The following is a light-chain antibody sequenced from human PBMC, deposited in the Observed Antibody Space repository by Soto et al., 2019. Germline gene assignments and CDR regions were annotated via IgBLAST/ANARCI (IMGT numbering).Light chain of an antibody. CDR3: QQSYSTPFT. Sequence: DIQMTQSPSSLSASVGDRVTITCRASQSISSYLNWYQQKPGKAPKLLTYAASSLQSGVPSRFSGSGSGTDFTLTISSLQPEDFATYYFQQSYSTPFTFXPWTKVDIK. J-gene: IGKJ3*01. CDR1: QSISSY. V-gene: IGKV1-39*01. CDR2: AAS.